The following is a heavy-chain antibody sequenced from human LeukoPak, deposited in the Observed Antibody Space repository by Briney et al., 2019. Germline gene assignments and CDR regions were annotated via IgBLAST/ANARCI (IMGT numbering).Heavy chain of an antibody. Sequence: SETLSLTCTVSGGSISNSDYFWDWIRQPPGKGLEWIATIYYSGSTYYDPSLKSRVTISVDTSKNQFSLKLKSVTAADTGVYCCARRRGLSAAMDYWGQGTLFTVSS. J-gene: IGHJ4*02. V-gene: IGHV4-39*01. CDR3: ARRRGLSAAMDY. D-gene: IGHD2-2*01. CDR1: GGSISNSDYF. CDR2: IYYSGST.